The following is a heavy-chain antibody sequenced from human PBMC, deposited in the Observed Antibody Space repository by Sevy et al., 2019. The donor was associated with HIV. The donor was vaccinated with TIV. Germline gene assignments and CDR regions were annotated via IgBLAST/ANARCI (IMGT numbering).Heavy chain of an antibody. CDR2: IYYSGTT. D-gene: IGHD4-17*01. CDR1: GASISSSHYY. Sequence: SETLSLTCAVSGASISSSHYYWGWIRQPPGEGLEWIGNIYYSGTTYYSPSLKSRATISVDTSKNQFSLKLSSVTAADTAIYYCARDYGSTYFFDSWGPGTLVTVSS. CDR3: ARDYGSTYFFDS. J-gene: IGHJ4*02. V-gene: IGHV4-39*01.